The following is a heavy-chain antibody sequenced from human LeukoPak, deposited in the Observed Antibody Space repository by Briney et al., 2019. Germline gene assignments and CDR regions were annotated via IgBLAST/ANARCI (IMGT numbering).Heavy chain of an antibody. D-gene: IGHD3-22*01. V-gene: IGHV5-51*01. CDR2: IYPGDSDT. CDR1: GYSFTNYW. CDR3: ARGYDSSWGAFGF. J-gene: IGHJ3*01. Sequence: GESLKISCKGSGYSFTNYWIGWVRQTPGKGLEWMGIIYPGDSDTRYSPSFQGQVTISADKSITTAYLQWSSLKASDTAMYYCARGYDSSWGAFGFWGQGTMVTVSS.